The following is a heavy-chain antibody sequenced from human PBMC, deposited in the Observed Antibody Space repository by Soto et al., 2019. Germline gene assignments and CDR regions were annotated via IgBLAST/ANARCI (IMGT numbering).Heavy chain of an antibody. CDR3: VPNPRLLVP. CDR2: INSGGIN. J-gene: IGHJ5*02. Sequence: QVQLQQWGGGLFKPAETLSLNCTVSGGSFIGYLYNWIRQAPGRGPEWIAEINSGGINKYNPSLKSRLNLSVDTSTTQFSLTLKSLSASDTAVYYCVPNPRLLVPWGQGSLVIVSS. D-gene: IGHD2-8*02. V-gene: IGHV4-34*01. CDR1: GGSFIGYL.